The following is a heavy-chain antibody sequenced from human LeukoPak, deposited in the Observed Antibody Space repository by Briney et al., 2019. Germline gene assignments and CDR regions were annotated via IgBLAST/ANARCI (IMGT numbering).Heavy chain of an antibody. CDR2: ICSSGSTI. Sequence: GGSLRLSCAASGFTSSDYYMSWIRQAPGKGLGWVSYICSSGSTIYYTDSVKGRFTISRDNAKNSLYLKMNSLRAEDTAVYYSARDLNMVATKYYFDYWGQGTLVTVSS. CDR1: GFTSSDYY. V-gene: IGHV3-11*01. J-gene: IGHJ4*02. CDR3: ARDLNMVATKYYFDY. D-gene: IGHD5-12*01.